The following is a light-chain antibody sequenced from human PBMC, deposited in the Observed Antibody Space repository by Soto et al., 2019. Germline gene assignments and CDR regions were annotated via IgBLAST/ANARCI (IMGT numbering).Light chain of an antibody. Sequence: EIVMTQSPVTLSMSPGERATLSCRASQSVGTSLAWYQHKPGQGPRLLIYGASTRATGIPASFSGSGSGTEFTLTISSLQSEDFAVYYCQQYTNWPPLYTFGQGTTLEIK. CDR1: QSVGTS. CDR3: QQYTNWPPLYT. V-gene: IGKV3-15*01. J-gene: IGKJ2*01. CDR2: GAS.